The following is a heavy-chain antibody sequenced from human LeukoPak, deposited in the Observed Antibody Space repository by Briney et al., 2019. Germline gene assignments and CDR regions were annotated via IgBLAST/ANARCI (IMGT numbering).Heavy chain of an antibody. Sequence: GASVKVSCKASGYTFTSYGISWVRQAPGQGLEWMGWISAYNGNTNYAQKLQGRVTMTTDTSTSTAYMELRSLRSDDTAVYYCARGGLLYYYDSSGYYQPYYYYYYMDVWGKGTTVTVSS. J-gene: IGHJ6*03. CDR2: ISAYNGNT. CDR1: GYTFTSYG. CDR3: ARGGLLYYYDSSGYYQPYYYYYYMDV. D-gene: IGHD3-22*01. V-gene: IGHV1-18*01.